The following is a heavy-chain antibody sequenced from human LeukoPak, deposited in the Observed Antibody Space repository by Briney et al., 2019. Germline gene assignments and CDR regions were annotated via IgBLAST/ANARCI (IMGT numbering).Heavy chain of an antibody. J-gene: IGHJ4*02. V-gene: IGHV4-39*07. Sequence: PSETLSLTCSVSGDSITGYYWGWIRQPPGKGLEWIGNIYYTGNTYYNSSLKSRVTISLDTSKNQFSLKVISMTAADTAVYYCARGTLGNFDYWGQGTLVTVSS. CDR3: ARGTLGNFDY. D-gene: IGHD7-27*01. CDR2: IYYTGNT. CDR1: GDSITGYY.